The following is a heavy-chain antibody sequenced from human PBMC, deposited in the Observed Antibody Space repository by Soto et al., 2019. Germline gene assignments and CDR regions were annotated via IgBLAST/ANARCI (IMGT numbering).Heavy chain of an antibody. V-gene: IGHV3-13*01. Sequence: GGSLRLSCAASGFTFSSYDLHWVRQATGKGLEWVSAIGNVGDTYYLGYVKGQFTVSSEDDKNSLYLQMNSLRAEDTAVYYCAREVETSMTEAGYFGLDVWGQGTTVTVSS. CDR1: GFTFSSYD. J-gene: IGHJ6*02. CDR2: IGNVGDT. D-gene: IGHD5-18*01. CDR3: AREVETSMTEAGYFGLDV.